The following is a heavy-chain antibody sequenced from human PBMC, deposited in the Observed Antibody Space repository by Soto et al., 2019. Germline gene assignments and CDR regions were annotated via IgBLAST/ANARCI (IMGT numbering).Heavy chain of an antibody. Sequence: GGSLRLSCAASGFTFSSYAMHWVRQAPGKGLEWVAVISYDGSNKYYADSVKGRFTISRDNSKNTLYLQMNSLRAEDTAVYYCARVYIVVVSGAFDIWGQGTMVTVSS. D-gene: IGHD2-21*01. CDR1: GFTFSSYA. V-gene: IGHV3-30*04. CDR2: ISYDGSNK. J-gene: IGHJ3*02. CDR3: ARVYIVVVSGAFDI.